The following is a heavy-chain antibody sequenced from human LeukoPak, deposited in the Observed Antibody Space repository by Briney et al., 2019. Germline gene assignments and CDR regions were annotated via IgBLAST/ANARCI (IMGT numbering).Heavy chain of an antibody. Sequence: GESLRISCKGSGYIFTSHWISWVRQMPGKGLEWMGRIDPSVSYTNYSPSFQGHVTISADKSISTAYLQWSSLKASDTAMYYCARQRDGGFLDGMDVWGQGTTVTVSS. J-gene: IGHJ6*02. D-gene: IGHD6-25*01. V-gene: IGHV5-10-1*01. CDR1: GYIFTSHW. CDR2: IDPSVSYT. CDR3: ARQRDGGFLDGMDV.